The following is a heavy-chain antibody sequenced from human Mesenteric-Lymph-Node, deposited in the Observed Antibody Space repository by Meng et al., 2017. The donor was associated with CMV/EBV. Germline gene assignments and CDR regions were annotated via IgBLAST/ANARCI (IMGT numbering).Heavy chain of an antibody. Sequence: GESLKISCAASGFTFSDYYMSWIRQAPGKGLEWVSYISASGNDIYYGDSVQGRFIISRDNAKNSLYLQMKGLRAEDTAVYYCATSPYYDFWSAQVDSWGQGTLVTVS. J-gene: IGHJ4*02. CDR1: GFTFSDYY. CDR3: ATSPYYDFWSAQVDS. V-gene: IGHV3-11*04. D-gene: IGHD3-3*01. CDR2: ISASGNDI.